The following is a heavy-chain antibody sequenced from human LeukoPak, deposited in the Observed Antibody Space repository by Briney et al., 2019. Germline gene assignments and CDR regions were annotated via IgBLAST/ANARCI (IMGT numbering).Heavy chain of an antibody. CDR3: ARVGIAAAFGRPPLYSDWFDP. V-gene: IGHV1-2*02. J-gene: IGHJ5*02. D-gene: IGHD6-13*01. CDR2: INPNSGGT. Sequence: ASVKVSCKASGYTFTGYYMHWVRQAPGQGLEWMGWINPNSGGTNYAQKFQGRVTMTRDTSISTAYMELSRLRSDDTAVYYCARVGIAAAFGRPPLYSDWFDPWGQGTLVTVSS. CDR1: GYTFTGYY.